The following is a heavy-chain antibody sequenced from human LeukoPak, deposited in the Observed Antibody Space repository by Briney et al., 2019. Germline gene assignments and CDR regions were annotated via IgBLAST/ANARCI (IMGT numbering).Heavy chain of an antibody. CDR2: IRSKANSYAT. J-gene: IGHJ6*02. V-gene: IGHV3-73*01. D-gene: IGHD4-17*01. CDR1: GFTFRGSA. CDR3: TRSGDQRNYYYGMDV. Sequence: GGSLRLSCAAPGFTFRGSAMQWVRPASGQGMELVGRIRSKANSYATAYAASVEGRCTISRDDSKNTAYLQMNSLKTEDTAVYYCTRSGDQRNYYYGMDVWGQGTTVTVSS.